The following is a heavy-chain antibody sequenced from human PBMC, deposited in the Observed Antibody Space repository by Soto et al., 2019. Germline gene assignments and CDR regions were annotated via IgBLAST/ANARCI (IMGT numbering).Heavy chain of an antibody. CDR3: ARHYSSSWYPAFDI. J-gene: IGHJ3*02. D-gene: IGHD6-13*01. CDR1: GGSISSYY. Sequence: PSETLSLTCTVSGGSISSYYWSWIRQHPGKGLEKIGYIYYSGSTNYSPSLKSRDTISVDTSKNQFSLNLSSVTAADTAVYYCARHYSSSWYPAFDIRGQGTMVTVSS. CDR2: IYYSGST. V-gene: IGHV4-59*01.